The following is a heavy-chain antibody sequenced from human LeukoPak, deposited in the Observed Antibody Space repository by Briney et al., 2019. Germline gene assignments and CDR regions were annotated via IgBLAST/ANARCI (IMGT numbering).Heavy chain of an antibody. D-gene: IGHD2-8*01. Sequence: PSETLSLTCTVSGGSISSYYWSWVRQPPGKGLEWIRYISYSGSTSNNPSLKSRVTISVDTCKNQFSLKMTSVTAADTAVYYCARGPKYGDVWGQGTVVTVSS. CDR2: ISYSGST. V-gene: IGHV4-59*01. J-gene: IGHJ3*01. CDR3: ARGPKYGDV. CDR1: GGSISSYY.